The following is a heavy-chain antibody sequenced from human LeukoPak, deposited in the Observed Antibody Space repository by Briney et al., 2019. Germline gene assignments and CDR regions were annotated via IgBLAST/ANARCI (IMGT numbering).Heavy chain of an antibody. CDR2: IYYSGST. Sequence: PSETLSLTCTVSGGSISSSSYYWGWIRQPPGKGLEWIGYIYYSGSTNYNPSLKSRVTISVDTSKNQFSLKLSSVTAADTAVYYCARVKGVVAVNWFDPWGQGTLVTVSS. CDR1: GGSISSSSYY. V-gene: IGHV4-61*05. J-gene: IGHJ5*02. CDR3: ARVKGVVAVNWFDP. D-gene: IGHD2-15*01.